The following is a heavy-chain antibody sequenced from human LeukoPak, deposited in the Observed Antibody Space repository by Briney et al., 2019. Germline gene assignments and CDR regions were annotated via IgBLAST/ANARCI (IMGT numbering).Heavy chain of an antibody. CDR2: ISGSGGST. J-gene: IGHJ4*02. CDR3: AKAPGGGSGPD. Sequence: GGSLRLSCAASGFTFSSYATSWVRQAPGKGLEWVSAISGSGGSTYYADSVKGRFTISRDNSKNTLYLQMNSLRAEDTAVYYCAKAPGGGSGPDWCQGTLVTVSS. D-gene: IGHD2-15*01. V-gene: IGHV3-23*01. CDR1: GFTFSSYA.